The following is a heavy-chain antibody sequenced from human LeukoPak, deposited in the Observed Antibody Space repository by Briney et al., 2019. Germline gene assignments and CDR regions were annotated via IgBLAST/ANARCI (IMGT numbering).Heavy chain of an antibody. CDR1: GYTFTGYY. CDR2: INPNSGGT. CDR3: ARVYSSSTSCDRYFDY. V-gene: IGHV1-2*06. Sequence: ASVKVSCXASGYTFTGYYMHWVRRAPGQGLEWVGRINPNSGGTNYAQKFQGRVTMTRDTSISTAYMELSRLRSDDTAVYYCARVYSSSTSCDRYFDYWGQGTLVTVSS. D-gene: IGHD2-2*01. J-gene: IGHJ4*02.